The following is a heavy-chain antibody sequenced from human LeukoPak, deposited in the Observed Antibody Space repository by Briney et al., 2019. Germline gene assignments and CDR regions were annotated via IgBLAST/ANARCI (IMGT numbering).Heavy chain of an antibody. CDR1: GGSISSSSYY. V-gene: IGHV4-39*07. Sequence: PSETLSLTCTVSGGSISSSSYYWGWIRQPPGKGLEWIGSIYYSGSSYYNPSLKSRVTISVDTSKNQFSLKLSSVTAADTAVYYCARAALRSITMIVVVPNWFDPWGQGTLVTVSS. CDR2: IYYSGSS. D-gene: IGHD3-22*01. CDR3: ARAALRSITMIVVVPNWFDP. J-gene: IGHJ5*02.